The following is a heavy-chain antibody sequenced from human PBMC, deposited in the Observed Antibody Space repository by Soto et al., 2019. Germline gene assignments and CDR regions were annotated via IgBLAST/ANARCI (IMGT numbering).Heavy chain of an antibody. J-gene: IGHJ5*02. CDR1: GYTFTSYG. D-gene: IGHD3-10*01. CDR2: ISAYNGNT. CDR3: ARTIVDGSGSYRKYNWFDP. Sequence: ASVKVSCKASGYTFTSYGISWVRQAPGQGLEWMGWISAYNGNTNYAQKLQGRVTMTTDTSTSTAYMELRSLRSDDTAVYYCARTIVDGSGSYRKYNWFDPWGHGTLVTVSS. V-gene: IGHV1-18*04.